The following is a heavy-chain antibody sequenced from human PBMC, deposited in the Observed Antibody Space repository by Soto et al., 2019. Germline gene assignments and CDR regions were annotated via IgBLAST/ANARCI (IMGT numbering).Heavy chain of an antibody. D-gene: IGHD3-10*01. V-gene: IGHV3-64*01. CDR2: ISSNGGST. CDR3: ARERYYYGSGDY. J-gene: IGHJ4*02. Sequence: PGGSLRLSCAASGFTFSSYAMHWVRQAPGKGLEYVSAISSNGGSTYYANSVKGRFTISRDNSKNTLYLQMGSLRAEDMAVYYCARERYYYGSGDYWGQGTLVTVSS. CDR1: GFTFSSYA.